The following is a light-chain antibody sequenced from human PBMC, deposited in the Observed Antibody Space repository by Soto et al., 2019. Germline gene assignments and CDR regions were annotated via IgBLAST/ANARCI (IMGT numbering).Light chain of an antibody. CDR2: GAS. CDR1: QSISSNY. V-gene: IGKV3-20*01. Sequence: EIVLTQSPGTLSLSPGETVTISCRASQSISSNYVAWFQHKPDQAPRLLIYGASSRPPGIPERFSGSGSGTDFTLTINRLEPEDSAVFYCQQYGYQQLTFGGGTKVEIK. CDR3: QQYGYQQLT. J-gene: IGKJ4*01.